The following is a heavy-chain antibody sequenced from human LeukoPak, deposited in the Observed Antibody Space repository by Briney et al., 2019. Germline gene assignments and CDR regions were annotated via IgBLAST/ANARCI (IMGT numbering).Heavy chain of an antibody. CDR1: GFTVSSNY. D-gene: IGHD3-10*01. CDR2: IYSGGST. Sequence: GGSLRLSCAASGFTVSSNYMSWVRPAPGKGLEWVSVIYSGGSTYYADSVKGRFTISRDNSKNTLYLQMNSLRAEDTAVYYCARDYNGDYGYFDLWGRGTLVTVSS. V-gene: IGHV3-66*02. J-gene: IGHJ2*01. CDR3: ARDYNGDYGYFDL.